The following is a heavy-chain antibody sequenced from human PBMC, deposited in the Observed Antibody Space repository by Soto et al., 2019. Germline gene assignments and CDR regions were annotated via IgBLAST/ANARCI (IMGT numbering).Heavy chain of an antibody. V-gene: IGHV1-18*01. D-gene: IGHD3-16*01. Sequence: ASVKVSCKASGYTFTSYGISWVRQAPGQGLEWMGWISAYNGNTNYAQKLQGRVTMTTDTSTSTAYMELRSLRSDDTAVYYWGRFGGQGLEHIRYFDYWGQGTLVTVSS. J-gene: IGHJ4*02. CDR2: ISAYNGNT. CDR1: GYTFTSYG. CDR3: GRFGGQGLEHIRYFDY.